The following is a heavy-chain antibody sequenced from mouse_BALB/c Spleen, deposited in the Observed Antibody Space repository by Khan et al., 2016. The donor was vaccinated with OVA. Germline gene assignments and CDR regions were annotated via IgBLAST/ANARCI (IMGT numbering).Heavy chain of an antibody. V-gene: IGHV1-77*01. D-gene: IGHD2-14*01. J-gene: IGHJ3*01. CDR3: DRSGTGSVAC. Sequence: QVQLKQSGAELARPGASVKLSCEASGYTFTDFYINWVKQRTGQGLEWIGDIYPGSGNFSYYNEKFKGKATLTADKSSSTAYMQFSSLTSEDSAVYFCDRSGTGSVACWCHGTLVSVSA. CDR2: IYPGSGNFS. CDR1: GYTFTDFY.